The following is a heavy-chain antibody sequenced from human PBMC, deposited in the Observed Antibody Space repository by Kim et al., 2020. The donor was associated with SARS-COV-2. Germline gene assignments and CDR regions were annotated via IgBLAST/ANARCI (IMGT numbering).Heavy chain of an antibody. CDR3: AGSVVTAILDAFDI. CDR1: GFTFSSYS. V-gene: IGHV3-21*01. CDR2: ISSSSSYI. J-gene: IGHJ3*02. D-gene: IGHD2-21*02. Sequence: GGSLRLSCAASGFTFSSYSMNWVRQAPGKGLEWVSSISSSSSYIYYADSVKGRFTISRDNAKNSLYLQMNSLRAEDTAVYYCAGSVVTAILDAFDIWGQGTMVTVSS.